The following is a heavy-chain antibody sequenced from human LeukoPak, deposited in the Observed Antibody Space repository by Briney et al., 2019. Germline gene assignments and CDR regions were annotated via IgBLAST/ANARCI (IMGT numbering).Heavy chain of an antibody. CDR2: ISGSGGST. J-gene: IGHJ4*02. CDR3: AKGYYYDSSGSDY. D-gene: IGHD3-22*01. V-gene: IGHV3-23*01. Sequence: GGSLRLSCAASGFTFSSYAMSWVRLAPGKGLEWVSAISGSGGSTYYADSVKGRFTISRDNSKNTLYLQMNSLRAEDTAVYYCAKGYYYDSSGSDYWGQGTLVTVSS. CDR1: GFTFSSYA.